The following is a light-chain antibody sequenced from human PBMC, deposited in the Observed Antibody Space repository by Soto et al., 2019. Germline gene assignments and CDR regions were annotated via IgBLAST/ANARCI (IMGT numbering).Light chain of an antibody. Sequence: EVVMTQSPANLSLSPGAGATLSCRASQSVSSIYLAWYQQKPGQAPRLLIYGASNRATGIPDRFSGSGSGTDFTLTISRLEPEDFAVYYCQQYGSSGTFGQGTKVDI. CDR1: QSVSSIY. CDR3: QQYGSSGT. J-gene: IGKJ1*01. CDR2: GAS. V-gene: IGKV3-20*01.